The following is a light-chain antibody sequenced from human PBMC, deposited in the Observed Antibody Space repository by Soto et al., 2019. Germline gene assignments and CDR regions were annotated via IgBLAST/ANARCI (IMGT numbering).Light chain of an antibody. CDR1: RSNIGTYT. J-gene: IGLJ2*01. CDR3: APWNDTLRPVV. Sequence: QSVLTQSPSASGTPGQRVTISCSGSRSNIGTYTVNWYQQLPGTAPTLLIFRNHQRPSGVPDRFSGSKSGTSASLAISGPNSGDGADFSCAPWNDTLRPVVFAGGTNLPAL. V-gene: IGLV1-44*01. CDR2: RNH.